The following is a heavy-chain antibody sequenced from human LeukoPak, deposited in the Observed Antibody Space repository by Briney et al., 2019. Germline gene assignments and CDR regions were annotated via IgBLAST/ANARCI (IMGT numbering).Heavy chain of an antibody. D-gene: IGHD1-26*01. J-gene: IGHJ4*02. CDR3: AKGTAPLGATKEFDH. Sequence: GGTLRLSCAASGFIFDNFGMSWVRQAPGKGLEWVSALSATGGSAYYAASAQGRFTTSRDNSKNILYLEMNSLRVDDTAVYYCAKGTAPLGATKEFDHWGQGTLVTVSS. CDR1: GFIFDNFG. CDR2: LSATGGSA. V-gene: IGHV3-23*01.